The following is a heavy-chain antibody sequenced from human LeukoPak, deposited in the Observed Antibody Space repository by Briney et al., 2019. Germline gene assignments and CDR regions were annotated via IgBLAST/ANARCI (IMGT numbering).Heavy chain of an antibody. J-gene: IGHJ4*02. Sequence: GRSLRLSCAASGFTFSSYGMHWDRQAPGKGLEWVAVIWYDGSNKYYADSVKGRFTISRDNSKNTLYLQMNSLRAEDTAVYYCAKDQVEGWLPYFDYWGQGTLVTVSS. V-gene: IGHV3-33*06. CDR3: AKDQVEGWLPYFDY. D-gene: IGHD5-12*01. CDR2: IWYDGSNK. CDR1: GFTFSSYG.